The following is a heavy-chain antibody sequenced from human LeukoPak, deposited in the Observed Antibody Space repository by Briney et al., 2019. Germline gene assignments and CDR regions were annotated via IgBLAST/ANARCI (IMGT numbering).Heavy chain of an antibody. CDR2: ISGSAGGT. J-gene: IGHJ4*02. V-gene: IGHV3-23*01. CDR3: AKTPDHRGYFAVFDY. D-gene: IGHD3-22*01. CDR1: GFTLISFT. Sequence: GSLRLSCAPPGFTLISFTRTWARKAQGKGLGWASTISGSAGGTYYTDSVKGRFTVSRDNSKNTLYLQMNSLRAEDAAIYYCAKTPDHRGYFAVFDYWGQGTLVTVSS.